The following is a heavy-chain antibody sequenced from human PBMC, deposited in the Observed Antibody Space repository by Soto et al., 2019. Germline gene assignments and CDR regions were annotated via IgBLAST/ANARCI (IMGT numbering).Heavy chain of an antibody. Sequence: QVQLVESGGGVVQPGRSLRLSCAASGFTFSSYGMHWVRQAPGKGLEWVAVIWYDGSNKYYADDVKGRFTISRDNSKNTLYLQMNSRRAEDTAVYYCARERGIAARPSYYYGMDVWGQGTTVTVSS. CDR2: IWYDGSNK. J-gene: IGHJ6*02. CDR1: GFTFSSYG. CDR3: ARERGIAARPSYYYGMDV. D-gene: IGHD6-6*01. V-gene: IGHV3-33*01.